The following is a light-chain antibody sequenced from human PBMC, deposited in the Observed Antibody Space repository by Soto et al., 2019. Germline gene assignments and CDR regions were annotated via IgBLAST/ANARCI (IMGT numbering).Light chain of an antibody. J-gene: IGKJ4*01. CDR2: GAS. V-gene: IGKV3-20*01. CDR1: QSVRNNN. CDR3: QQYGSSPLT. Sequence: EIVLTQSPGTLSLSPGEGATLSCRASQSVRNNNLAWYQQKPGQAPRFLIYGASSRATGIPDRFSGSGSGTDFTLTISRLEPEDFAVYYCQQYGSSPLTFGGGTKVDIK.